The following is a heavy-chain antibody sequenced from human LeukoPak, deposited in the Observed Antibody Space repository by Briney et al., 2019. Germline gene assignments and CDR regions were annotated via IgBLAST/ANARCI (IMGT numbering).Heavy chain of an antibody. CDR1: GFTFSSYG. V-gene: IGHV3-33*01. CDR2: IWYDGINK. J-gene: IGHJ4*02. D-gene: IGHD5-24*01. Sequence: PGRSLRLSCAASGFTFSSYGMHWVRQAPGKGLEWVAVIWYDGINKYYADSVKGRFTISRDKSKNTLYLQMNSLRAEDTAVYYCARDSWDGYNSYFDYWGQGTLVTVSS. CDR3: ARDSWDGYNSYFDY.